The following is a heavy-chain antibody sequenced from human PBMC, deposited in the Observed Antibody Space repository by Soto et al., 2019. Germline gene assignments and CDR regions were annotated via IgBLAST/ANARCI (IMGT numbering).Heavy chain of an antibody. V-gene: IGHV4-4*02. CDR3: ARSAGWYAVHS. D-gene: IGHD6-19*01. J-gene: IGHJ4*02. CDR1: GDSVSSPYY. Sequence: QVQLQESGPGLVKPSGTLSLTCAVSGDSVSSPYYWCWVRQPPGKGLEWIGEVFHTGTTSYNPSLTSRVTISIDKSNNPFSLDLSSVTAADTAVYYCARSAGWYAVHSWGPGTLVIVSS. CDR2: VFHTGTT.